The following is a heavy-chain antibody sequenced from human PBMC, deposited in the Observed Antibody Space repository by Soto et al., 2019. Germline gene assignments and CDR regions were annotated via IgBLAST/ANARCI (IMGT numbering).Heavy chain of an antibody. V-gene: IGHV3-30*03. D-gene: IGHD3-3*01. CDR1: GFTFSSYG. CDR2: ISYDGSNK. J-gene: IGHJ4*02. Sequence: PGGSLRLSCAASGFTFSSYGMHWVRQAPGKGLEWVAVISYDGSNKYYADSVKGRFTISRDNSKNTLYLQMNSLRAEDTAVYYCATDYDFCARDNYGPLDYWGQGTLVTVSS. CDR3: ATDYDFCARDNYGPLDY.